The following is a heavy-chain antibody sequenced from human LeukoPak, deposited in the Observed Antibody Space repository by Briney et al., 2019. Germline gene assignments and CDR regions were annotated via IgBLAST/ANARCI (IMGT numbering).Heavy chain of an antibody. J-gene: IGHJ4*02. V-gene: IGHV3-30-3*01. CDR1: GFTFSSYA. Sequence: GGSLRLSCAASGFTFSSYAMHWVRQAPGKGLEWVAVISYDGSNKYYADSVKGRFTISRDNSKNTLYLQMNSLRAEDTAVYYCAKEERSIVGATLFDYWGQGTLVTVSS. CDR2: ISYDGSNK. CDR3: AKEERSIVGATLFDY. D-gene: IGHD1-26*01.